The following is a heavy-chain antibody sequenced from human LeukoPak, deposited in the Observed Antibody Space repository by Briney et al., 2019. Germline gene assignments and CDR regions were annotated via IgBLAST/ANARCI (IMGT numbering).Heavy chain of an antibody. V-gene: IGHV3-7*01. D-gene: IGHD3-16*01. CDR3: ARVRWGGLYYFDY. CDR2: IKQDGSEK. J-gene: IGHJ4*02. CDR1: GFTFSSYW. Sequence: GGSLRLSCAASGFTFSSYWMSWVRQAPGKGLEWVANIKQDGSEKYYVDSVKGRFTIPRDNAKNSLYLQMNSLRAEDTAVYYCARVRWGGLYYFDYWGQGTLVTVSS.